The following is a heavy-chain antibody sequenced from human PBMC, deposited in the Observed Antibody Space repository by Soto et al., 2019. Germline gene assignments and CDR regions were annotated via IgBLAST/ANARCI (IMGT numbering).Heavy chain of an antibody. Sequence: GASVKVSCKASGGTFSSYGISWVRQAPGQGLEWMGWISAYNGNTNYAQKLQGRVTMTTDTSTSTAYMELRSLRSDDTAVYYCARGGSYSFSYYYYGMDVWGQGTTVTVSS. V-gene: IGHV1-18*04. D-gene: IGHD4-4*01. CDR3: ARGGSYSFSYYYYGMDV. CDR1: GGTFSSYG. CDR2: ISAYNGNT. J-gene: IGHJ6*02.